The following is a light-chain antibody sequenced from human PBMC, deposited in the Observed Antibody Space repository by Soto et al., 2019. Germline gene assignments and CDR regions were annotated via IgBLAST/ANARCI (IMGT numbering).Light chain of an antibody. Sequence: DIQMTQSPSSLSASVGDRVTISCRASQTIGSYLNWYQQSPGKAPKLLIYTASSLQSGVPSRFSGSGSGTDFTLTINSLQPEDFATYYCQQGYSSPMTFGQGTRLEI. J-gene: IGKJ5*01. CDR2: TAS. V-gene: IGKV1-39*01. CDR1: QTIGSY. CDR3: QQGYSSPMT.